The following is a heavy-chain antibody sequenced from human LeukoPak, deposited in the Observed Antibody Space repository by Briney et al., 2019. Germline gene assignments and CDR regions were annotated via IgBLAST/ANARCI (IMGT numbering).Heavy chain of an antibody. CDR1: GFSFSSYW. Sequence: GGSLRLSCAASGFSFSSYWMHWVRQAPGKGLEWVSSISSSSSYIYYADSVKGRFTISRDNAKNSLYLQMNSLRAEDTAVYYCARDWDSSGSLYDAFDIWGQGTMVTVSS. CDR2: ISSSSSYI. D-gene: IGHD6-19*01. V-gene: IGHV3-21*01. CDR3: ARDWDSSGSLYDAFDI. J-gene: IGHJ3*02.